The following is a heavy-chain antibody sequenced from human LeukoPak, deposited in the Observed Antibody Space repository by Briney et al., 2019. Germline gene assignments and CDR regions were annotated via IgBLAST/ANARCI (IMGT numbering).Heavy chain of an antibody. CDR1: GGSISSYY. J-gene: IGHJ6*03. CDR3: ARDYYDSSGYSKYYYYYYMDV. V-gene: IGHV4-4*07. CDR2: IYTSRST. Sequence: SETLSLTCTVSGGSISSYYCSWIRQPAGKGLEWIGRIYTSRSTNYNPSLKSRVTMSVDTSKNQFSLKLSSVTAADTAVYYCARDYYDSSGYSKYYYYYYMDVWGKGTTVTVSS. D-gene: IGHD3-22*01.